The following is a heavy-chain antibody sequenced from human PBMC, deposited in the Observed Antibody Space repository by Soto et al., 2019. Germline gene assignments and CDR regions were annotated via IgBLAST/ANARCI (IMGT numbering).Heavy chain of an antibody. D-gene: IGHD3-3*01. J-gene: IGHJ6*02. CDR1: GFTFSSYD. Sequence: GGSLRLSCAASGFTFSSYDMHWVRQATGKGLEWVSAIGTAGDTYYPGSVKGRFTISRENAKNSLYLQMNSLRAEDTAVYYCARAGDVLRFLEWLSNPQSGLDVWGQGTTVTVSS. CDR2: IGTAGDT. V-gene: IGHV3-13*01. CDR3: ARAGDVLRFLEWLSNPQSGLDV.